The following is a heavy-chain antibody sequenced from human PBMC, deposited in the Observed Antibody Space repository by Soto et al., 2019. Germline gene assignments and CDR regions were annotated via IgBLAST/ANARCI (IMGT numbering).Heavy chain of an antibody. CDR2: IKQDGSEK. D-gene: IGHD3-9*01. J-gene: IGHJ4*02. V-gene: IGHV3-7*01. CDR3: ATYYDILTGYSFDY. CDR1: GFTFSSYW. Sequence: EVQLVESGGGLVQPGGSLRLSCAASGFTFSSYWMSWVRQAPGKGLEWVANIKQDGSEKYYVDSVKGRFTISRDNAKNSMYLQMNSLRAADTAVYYCATYYDILTGYSFDYWGQGTLVTVSS.